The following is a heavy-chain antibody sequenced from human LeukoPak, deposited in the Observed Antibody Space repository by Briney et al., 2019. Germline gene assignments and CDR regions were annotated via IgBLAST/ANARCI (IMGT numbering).Heavy chain of an antibody. CDR1: GFAFSTYE. CDR3: ARVAALPGDNDFWHGYLYYFDQ. Sequence: GGSLRLSCTASGFAFSTYEMNWVRQAPGKGLEWVSYISTGGSTIEYADSVKGRFTISRDNAKNSVYLQMNSLRSEDTAVYYCARVAALPGDNDFWHGYLYYFDQWGQGTLVTVSS. V-gene: IGHV3-48*03. CDR2: ISTGGSTI. J-gene: IGHJ4*02. D-gene: IGHD3-3*01.